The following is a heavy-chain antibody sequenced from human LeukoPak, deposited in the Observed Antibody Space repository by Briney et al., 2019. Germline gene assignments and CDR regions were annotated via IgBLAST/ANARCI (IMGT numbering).Heavy chain of an antibody. D-gene: IGHD3-10*01. J-gene: IGHJ4*02. V-gene: IGHV3-23*01. CDR2: ISGSGGST. CDR1: RFTHLCYV. Sequence: GGSLRLSCLGTRFTHLCYVSLGVRQAPGKGLECVSAISGSGGSTYYADSVKGRFTISRDNSKNPLYVQMNSLRAEDTAVYYCAKSLYYCPLDYWGQGTLVTVSS. CDR3: AKSLYYCPLDY.